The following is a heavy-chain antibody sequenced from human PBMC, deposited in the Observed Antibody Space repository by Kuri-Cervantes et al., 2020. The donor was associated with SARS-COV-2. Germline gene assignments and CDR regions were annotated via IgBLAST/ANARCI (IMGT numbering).Heavy chain of an antibody. CDR3: ASVHTSEYWYFDL. D-gene: IGHD3-16*01. Sequence: GESLKISCAASGFTFSSYAMHWVRQAPGKGLEYVSAISSNGGSTYYADSVKGRFTISRDNSKNTLYLQMNSLRAEDTAVYYCASVHTSEYWYFDLWGRGTLVTVSS. J-gene: IGHJ2*01. V-gene: IGHV3-64*04. CDR2: ISSNGGST. CDR1: GFTFSSYA.